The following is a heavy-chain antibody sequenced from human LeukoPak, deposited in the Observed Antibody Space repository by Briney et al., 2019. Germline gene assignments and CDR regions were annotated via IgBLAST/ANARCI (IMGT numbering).Heavy chain of an antibody. CDR3: ARDCSSTSCYRMDV. Sequence: AGGSLRLSCAASGFTVSSNHMSWVRQAPGKGLEWVSVIYSGGSTYYADSVKGRFTISRDNSKNTLYLQMNSLRAEDTAVYYCARDCSSTSCYRMDVWGKGTTVTVSS. V-gene: IGHV3-66*02. CDR1: GFTVSSNH. CDR2: IYSGGST. J-gene: IGHJ6*04. D-gene: IGHD2-2*01.